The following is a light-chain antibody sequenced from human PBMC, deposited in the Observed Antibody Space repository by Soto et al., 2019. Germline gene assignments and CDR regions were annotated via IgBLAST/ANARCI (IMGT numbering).Light chain of an antibody. J-gene: IGLJ1*01. CDR1: SSDLGVYNY. V-gene: IGLV2-14*01. CDR2: EVS. CDR3: SSFTTTRTYV. Sequence: QSVLTQPASVSGSPGQSITISCTGTSSDLGVYNYVSWFQQHPGKAPKLMIYEVSNRPSGVSNRFSGSKSGNTASLTISGLQAEDEADYYCSSFTTTRTYVFGSGTKVTVL.